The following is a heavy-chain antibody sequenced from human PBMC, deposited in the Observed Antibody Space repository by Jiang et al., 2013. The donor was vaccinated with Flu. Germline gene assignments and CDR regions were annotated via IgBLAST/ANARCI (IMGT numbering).Heavy chain of an antibody. V-gene: IGHV4-28*01. Sequence: SGLVKPPDTLSLTCAVSGYSISSNNWWGWIRQPPGKGLEWIGYIYYSGSTYYNPSLKSRVTMSLDMSKNQFSLKLSSVTAVDTAVYYCARTNSSGYYETPFDYWGQGTLVTVSS. CDR3: ARTNSSGYYETPFDY. CDR1: GYSISSNNW. D-gene: IGHD3-22*01. J-gene: IGHJ4*02. CDR2: IYYSGST.